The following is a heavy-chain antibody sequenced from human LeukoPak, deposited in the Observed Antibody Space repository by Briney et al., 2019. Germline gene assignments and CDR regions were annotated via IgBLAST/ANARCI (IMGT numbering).Heavy chain of an antibody. Sequence: ASVKVSCKASGYTFTSSGISWVRQAPGQGLEWIGWISGYNGNTNYAQKVQGRVTMTTDTSTRTAYMELRSLRSDDTAVYYCAREGYYDSSGYSQVQYYYYGMDVWGQGTTVTVS. CDR3: AREGYYDSSGYSQVQYYYYGMDV. V-gene: IGHV1-18*01. J-gene: IGHJ6*02. CDR2: ISGYNGNT. D-gene: IGHD3-22*01. CDR1: GYTFTSSG.